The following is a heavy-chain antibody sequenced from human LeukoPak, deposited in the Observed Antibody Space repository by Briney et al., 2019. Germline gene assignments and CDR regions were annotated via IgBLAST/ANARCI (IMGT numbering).Heavy chain of an antibody. CDR3: ARARGGYDFDY. J-gene: IGHJ4*02. D-gene: IGHD5-12*01. CDR1: RFTFSSYW. CDR2: IKQDGSEK. V-gene: IGHV3-7*03. Sequence: GGSLRLSCAASRFTFSSYWMSWVRQAPGKGLERVANIKQDGSEKYYVDSVKGRFTISRDNAKNSLYLQLNSLRAEDTAVYYCARARGGYDFDYWGQGTLVTVYS.